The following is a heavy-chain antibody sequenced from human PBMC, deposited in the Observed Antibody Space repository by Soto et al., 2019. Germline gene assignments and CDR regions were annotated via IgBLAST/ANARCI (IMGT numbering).Heavy chain of an antibody. Sequence: ASVKVSCKASGYTFTSYAMHWVRQAPGQRLEWMGWINAGNGNTKYSQKFQGRVTITRDTSASTAYMELSSLRSEDTAVYYCARDGSSYYYDSSGYSRSAFDIWGQGTMVTVSS. J-gene: IGHJ3*02. CDR3: ARDGSSYYYDSSGYSRSAFDI. CDR2: INAGNGNT. CDR1: GYTFTSYA. V-gene: IGHV1-3*01. D-gene: IGHD3-22*01.